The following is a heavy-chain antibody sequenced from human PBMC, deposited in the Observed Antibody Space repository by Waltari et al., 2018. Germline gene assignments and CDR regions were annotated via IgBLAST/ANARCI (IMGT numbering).Heavy chain of an antibody. Sequence: QVQLQESGPGLVKPSETLSLTCTVSGYSISSGYYWGWIRQPPGKGLEWIGSIYHSGSTYYNPSLKSVVTISVDTSKNQFSLKLSSVTAADTAVYYCARGGYSYGNFDYWGQGTLVTVSS. CDR3: ARGGYSYGNFDY. CDR1: GYSISSGYY. V-gene: IGHV4-38-2*02. D-gene: IGHD5-18*01. J-gene: IGHJ4*02. CDR2: IYHSGST.